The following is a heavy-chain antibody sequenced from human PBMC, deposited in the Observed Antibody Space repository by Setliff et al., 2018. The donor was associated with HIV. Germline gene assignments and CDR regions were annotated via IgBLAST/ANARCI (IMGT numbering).Heavy chain of an antibody. CDR2: MYYSGST. Sequence: SETLSLTCTVSGGSISSHYWSWIRQPPGKGLEWIGYMYYSGSTNYNPSLKSRVTISVDTSKNQFSLKLSSVTAADTAVYYCASGYGSGSYPGDWGQGTLVTVSS. CDR1: GGSISSHY. J-gene: IGHJ4*02. D-gene: IGHD3-10*01. CDR3: ASGYGSGSYPGD. V-gene: IGHV4-59*11.